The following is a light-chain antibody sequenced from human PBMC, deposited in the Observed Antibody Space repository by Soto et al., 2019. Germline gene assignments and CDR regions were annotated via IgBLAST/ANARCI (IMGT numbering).Light chain of an antibody. CDR1: SSDVGGHNY. CDR2: DVI. Sequence: QSALTQPASVSGSPGQSITISCTGTSSDVGGHNYVSWYQQHPGKAPKLMIYDVINRPSGVSNRFSGSKSDNTASLTISGLQAEDEADYYCSSYTRTSSYVFGTGTKVTVL. J-gene: IGLJ1*01. V-gene: IGLV2-14*03. CDR3: SSYTRTSSYV.